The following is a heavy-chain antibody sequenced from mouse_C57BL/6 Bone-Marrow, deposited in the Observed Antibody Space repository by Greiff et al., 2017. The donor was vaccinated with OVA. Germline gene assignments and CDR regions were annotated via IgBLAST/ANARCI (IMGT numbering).Heavy chain of an antibody. J-gene: IGHJ4*01. CDR1: GYAFSSSW. CDR3: AADYHGRSYYAIGY. CDR2: IYPGDGDT. Sequence: QVQLQQSGPALVMSVSSVKIPCNAPGYAFSSSWMNWVKPRPGKGLEWIGRIYPGDGDTNYNGKFKGKATLTADKSSSTAYMQLSSLTSEDSAVYYCAADYHGRSYYAIGYSAQGNPATISS. D-gene: IGHD1-1*01. V-gene: IGHV1-82*01.